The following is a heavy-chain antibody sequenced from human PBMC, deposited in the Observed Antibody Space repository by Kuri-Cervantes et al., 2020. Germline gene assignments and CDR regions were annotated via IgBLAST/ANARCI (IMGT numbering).Heavy chain of an antibody. D-gene: IGHD2/OR15-2a*01. CDR1: GGSISSSSYY. V-gene: IGHV4-61*05. CDR3: ATFYRGY. CDR2: IYYSGST. J-gene: IGHJ4*02. Sequence: SETLSLTCTVSGGSISSSSYYWGWIRQPPGKGLEWIGYIYYSGSTNYNPSLKSRVTISVDTSKNQFSLKLSSVTAAGTAVYYCATFYRGYWGQGTLVTVSS.